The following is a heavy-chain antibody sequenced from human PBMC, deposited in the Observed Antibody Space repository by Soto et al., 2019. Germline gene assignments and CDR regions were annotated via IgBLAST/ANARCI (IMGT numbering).Heavy chain of an antibody. CDR2: ISYDGSNK. V-gene: IGHV3-30-3*01. Sequence: PGGSLRLSCAASGFTFSSYAMHWVRQAPGKGLEWVAVISYDGSNKYYADSVKGRFTISRDNSKNTLYLQMNSLRAEDTAVYYCARDQSNSSSWYYYYYYGMDVWGQGTTVTVSS. CDR1: GFTFSSYA. J-gene: IGHJ6*02. CDR3: ARDQSNSSSWYYYYYYGMDV. D-gene: IGHD6-13*01.